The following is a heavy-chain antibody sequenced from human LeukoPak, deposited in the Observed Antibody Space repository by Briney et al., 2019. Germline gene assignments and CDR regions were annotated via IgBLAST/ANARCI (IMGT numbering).Heavy chain of an antibody. CDR1: GFTLSSYA. D-gene: IGHD5-18*01. Sequence: GASLRLSCAASGFTLSSYAMSWVRRAPGKGLEWVSVISGSGGSTYYADSVKGRFTISRDNSKNTLYLQMNSLRAEDTAVYYCAKASGYSYGYPFDYWGQGTLVTVSS. V-gene: IGHV3-23*01. CDR3: AKASGYSYGYPFDY. J-gene: IGHJ4*02. CDR2: ISGSGGST.